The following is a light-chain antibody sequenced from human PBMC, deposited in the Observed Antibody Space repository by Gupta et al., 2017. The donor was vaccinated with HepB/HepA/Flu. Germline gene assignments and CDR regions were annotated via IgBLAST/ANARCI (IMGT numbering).Light chain of an antibody. CDR3: QQSYSTYNT. Sequence: DLHMTQSPSSLSASVVDRVTINCRASQSISNYLNWYQQTPGKAPKLLIYAASSLQSGLPPRFSGSGSGTDFTLTISRLQPEDFATYYCQQSYSTYNTFGHGTKVDIK. CDR1: QSISNY. J-gene: IGKJ3*01. CDR2: AAS. V-gene: IGKV1-39*01.